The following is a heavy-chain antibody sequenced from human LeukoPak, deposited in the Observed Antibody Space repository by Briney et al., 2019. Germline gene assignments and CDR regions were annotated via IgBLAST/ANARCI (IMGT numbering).Heavy chain of an antibody. V-gene: IGHV4-59*08. Sequence: NPSETLSLACTVSGCSISSYYWSWIRQPPGKGLEWVGYIYYSGSTNYNPSLKSRGTISVDTSKNQFPLQLGSVTAADAGVYYCARHVITMVRGVTGYNWFDPWGQGTLVTVSS. CDR2: IYYSGST. D-gene: IGHD3-10*01. CDR1: GCSISSYY. CDR3: ARHVITMVRGVTGYNWFDP. J-gene: IGHJ5*02.